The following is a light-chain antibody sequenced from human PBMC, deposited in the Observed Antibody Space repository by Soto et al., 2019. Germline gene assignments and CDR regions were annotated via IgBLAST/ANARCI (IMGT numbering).Light chain of an antibody. CDR2: KVS. CDR3: MQGTHWPPYT. CDR1: QSLAYSDGNTY. Sequence: DVVMTQSPLSLPVTLGQPASISCRSSQSLAYSDGNTYLNWFQQRPGQSPRRLIYKVSNRDSGVPDRFSGSGSGADFTLKLSRGEAEDVGIYYCMQGTHWPPYTFGQGTKLEIK. V-gene: IGKV2-30*01. J-gene: IGKJ2*01.